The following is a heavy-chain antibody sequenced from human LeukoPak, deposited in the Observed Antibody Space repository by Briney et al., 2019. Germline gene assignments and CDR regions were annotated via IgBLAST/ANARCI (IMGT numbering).Heavy chain of an antibody. Sequence: SCPTLVNPTQTLTLTCTFSGFSLSSSGVGVGWIRQPPGKALEWLALIYWDDDKRYSPSLKSRLTITKDPSKNQVVLTMTNMDPVDTATYYCAHMSTMVRGVTYYFNYWGQRNMVTDSS. V-gene: IGHV2-5*02. CDR1: GFSLSSSGVG. D-gene: IGHD3-10*01. J-gene: IGHJ4*02. CDR3: AHMSTMVRGVTYYFNY. CDR2: IYWDDDK.